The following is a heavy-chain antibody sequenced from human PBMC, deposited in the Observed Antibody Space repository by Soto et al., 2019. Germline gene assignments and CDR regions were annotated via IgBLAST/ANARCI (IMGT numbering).Heavy chain of an antibody. CDR2: IYYSGST. Sequence: SETLSLTCTVSGGSISSYYWSWIRQPPGKGLEWIGYIYYSGSTNYNPSLKSRVTISVDTSKNQFSLKLSSVTAADTAVYYCARQMGGYCSSTSCRDYYYYYMDVWGKGTTVTVSS. D-gene: IGHD2-2*01. V-gene: IGHV4-59*01. CDR1: GGSISSYY. CDR3: ARQMGGYCSSTSCRDYYYYYMDV. J-gene: IGHJ6*03.